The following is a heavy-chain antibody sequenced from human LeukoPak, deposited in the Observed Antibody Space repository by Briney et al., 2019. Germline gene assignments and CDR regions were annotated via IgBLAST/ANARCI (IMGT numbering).Heavy chain of an antibody. J-gene: IGHJ4*02. Sequence: GRSLRLSCAASGFTFSSYGMHWVRQAPGKGLEWVAVIWYDGSNKYYADSVTGRFTISRDNSKNTLYLQMNSLRAEDTAVYYCARGGDILTGCFDYWGQGTLVTVSS. V-gene: IGHV3-33*01. CDR3: ARGGDILTGCFDY. D-gene: IGHD3-9*01. CDR1: GFTFSSYG. CDR2: IWYDGSNK.